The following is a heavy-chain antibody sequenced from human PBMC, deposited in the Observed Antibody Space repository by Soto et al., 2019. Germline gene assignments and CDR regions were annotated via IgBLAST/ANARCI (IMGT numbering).Heavy chain of an antibody. Sequence: EVQLVESGGGLVRPGGSLRLSCEASGFTFSSYSMNWVRQAPGKGLEWLSFISSTSNTIYYADSVKGRSTISRDNAKNSLYLQMNSLRAEDTAVYYCASLEPYSSDLVYRGQGTLVTVSS. D-gene: IGHD6-19*01. CDR3: ASLEPYSSDLVY. CDR1: GFTFSSYS. V-gene: IGHV3-48*01. CDR2: ISSTSNTI. J-gene: IGHJ4*02.